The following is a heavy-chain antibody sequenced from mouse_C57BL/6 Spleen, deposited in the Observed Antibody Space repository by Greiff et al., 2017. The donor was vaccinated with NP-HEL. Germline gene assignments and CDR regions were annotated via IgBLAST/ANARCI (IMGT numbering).Heavy chain of an antibody. J-gene: IGHJ2*01. CDR2: IYPYNGVS. CDR3: AIDSSGSTRY. D-gene: IGHD3-2*02. Sequence: EVQLQQSGPELVKPGASVKISCKASGYSFTGYYMHWVKQSHGNILDWIGYIYPYNGVSSYNQKFKGKATLTVDKSSSTDYMELRSLTSENSTVTYCAIDSSGSTRYWSQGTTLTVSS. V-gene: IGHV1-31*01. CDR1: GYSFTGYY.